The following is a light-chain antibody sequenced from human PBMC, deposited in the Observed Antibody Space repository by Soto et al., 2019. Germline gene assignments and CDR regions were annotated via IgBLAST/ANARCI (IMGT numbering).Light chain of an antibody. CDR3: HQRAGWPPT. CDR2: DAS. V-gene: IGKV3-11*01. CDR1: LSVNNF. Sequence: EIVLTQSPVTLSLSPGERATLSCRATLSVNNFVAWYQQKPGQAPSLLISDASNRATGLPDRFSGSGSGTEFTLTINSLEPEDFAVYFCHQRAGWPPTFGGGTMVEIK. J-gene: IGKJ4*01.